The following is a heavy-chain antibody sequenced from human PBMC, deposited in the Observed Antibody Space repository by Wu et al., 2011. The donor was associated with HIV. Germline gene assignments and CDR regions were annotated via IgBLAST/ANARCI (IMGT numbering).Heavy chain of an antibody. D-gene: IGHD6-6*01. Sequence: QVQLVQSGAEVKTPGASVKVSCKASGYTFSDYYMHWVRQAPGQGLEWMGWINPSSGGTIFAQKFQGRVTMTRDTSITTAYMELSRLRSDDTAVYYCARDPYSSSFYYYYFMDVWGKGTTVTVSS. J-gene: IGHJ6*03. CDR2: INPSSGGT. CDR1: GYTFSDYY. CDR3: ARDPYSSSFYYYYFMDV. V-gene: IGHV1-2*02.